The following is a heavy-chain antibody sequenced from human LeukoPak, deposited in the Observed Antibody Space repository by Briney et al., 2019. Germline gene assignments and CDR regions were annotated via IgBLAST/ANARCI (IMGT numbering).Heavy chain of an antibody. D-gene: IGHD4-17*01. CDR1: GGSISSGDYY. CDR3: ARGKYGDYLIDY. J-gene: IGHJ4*02. Sequence: SQTLSLTCTVSGGSISSGDYYWSWIRQPPGKGLEWIGYIYYSGSTYYNPSLKSRVTISVDTSKNPFSLKLSPVTAADTAVYYCARGKYGDYLIDYWGQGTLVTVSS. CDR2: IYYSGST. V-gene: IGHV4-30-4*01.